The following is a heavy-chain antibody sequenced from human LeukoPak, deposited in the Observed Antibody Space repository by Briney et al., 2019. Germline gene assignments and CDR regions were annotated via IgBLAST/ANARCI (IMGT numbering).Heavy chain of an antibody. CDR1: GGTSSSYA. CDR2: IIPIFGTA. CDR3: ARRNYGGNSLDY. J-gene: IGHJ4*02. Sequence: SVKVSCKASGGTSSSYAISWVRQAPGQGLEWMGGIIPIFGTANYAQKFQGRVTITADESTSTAYMELSSLRSEGTAVYYCARRNYGGNSLDYWGQGTLVTVSS. V-gene: IGHV1-69*13. D-gene: IGHD4-23*01.